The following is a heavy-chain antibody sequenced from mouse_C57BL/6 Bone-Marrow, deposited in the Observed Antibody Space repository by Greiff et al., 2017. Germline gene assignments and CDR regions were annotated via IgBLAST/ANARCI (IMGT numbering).Heavy chain of an antibody. V-gene: IGHV1-55*01. J-gene: IGHJ3*01. D-gene: IGHD1-1*01. CDR3: ARSSHYYGSSAWFAY. Sequence: QVHVKQPGAELVKPGASVKMSCKASGYTFTSYWITWVKQRPGQGLEWIGDIYPGSGSTNYNEKFKSKATLTVDTSSSTAYMQLSSLTSEDSAVYYCARSSHYYGSSAWFAYWGQGTLVTVSA. CDR1: GYTFTSYW. CDR2: IYPGSGST.